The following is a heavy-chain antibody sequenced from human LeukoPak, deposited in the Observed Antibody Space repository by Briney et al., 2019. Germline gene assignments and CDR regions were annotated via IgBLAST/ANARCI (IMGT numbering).Heavy chain of an antibody. CDR3: ATEWSGASPHIDS. D-gene: IGHD1-26*01. Sequence: GSLRLSCAASGFTFSSYAMRWVRQAPGKGLEWVSTISGSGGSTYYADSVKGRFTISRDISKNTLYLQMNSLRAEDTALYYCATEWSGASPHIDSWGQGTLVTVSS. CDR1: GFTFSSYA. CDR2: ISGSGGST. J-gene: IGHJ4*02. V-gene: IGHV3-23*01.